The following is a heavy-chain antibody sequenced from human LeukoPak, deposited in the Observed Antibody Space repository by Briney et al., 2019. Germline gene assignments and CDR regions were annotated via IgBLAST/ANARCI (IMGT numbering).Heavy chain of an antibody. D-gene: IGHD3-22*01. CDR3: ARVVTMIVVAPRQDAFDI. Sequence: ASVKVSCKASGYTFTSYGISWVRQAPGQGLEWMGWISAYNGNTNYAQKLQGRVTMTTDTSTSTAYMELRSLRSDDTAVYYCARVVTMIVVAPRQDAFDIWGQGTMVTVSS. J-gene: IGHJ3*02. CDR1: GYTFTSYG. V-gene: IGHV1-18*01. CDR2: ISAYNGNT.